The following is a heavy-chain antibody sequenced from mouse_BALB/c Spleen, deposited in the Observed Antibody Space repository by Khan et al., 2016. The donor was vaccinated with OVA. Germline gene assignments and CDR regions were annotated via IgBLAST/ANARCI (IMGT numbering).Heavy chain of an antibody. CDR1: GYSITSDYA. V-gene: IGHV3-2*02. CDR3: AGLGPGFAY. CDR2: IGYSGST. D-gene: IGHD4-1*01. J-gene: IGHJ3*01. Sequence: VQLKESGPGLVKPSQSLSLTCTVTGYSITSDYAWNWIRQFPGNKLEWMGYIGYSGSTSYNPSLKSRTSITRDTSKNQFFLQLNSVTTEDTATSYCAGLGPGFAYWGQGTLVTVSA.